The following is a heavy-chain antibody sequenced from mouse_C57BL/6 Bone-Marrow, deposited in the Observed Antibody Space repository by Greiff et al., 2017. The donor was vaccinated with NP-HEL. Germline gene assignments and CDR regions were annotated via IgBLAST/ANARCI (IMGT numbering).Heavy chain of an antibody. J-gene: IGHJ3*01. D-gene: IGHD1-1*01. CDR2: IDPSDSYT. CDR1: GYTFTTYW. Sequence: QVQLQQPGAELVKPGASVKLSCKASGYTFTTYWMQWVKQRPGQGLEWIGEIDPSDSYTNYNQKFKGKATLTVDTSSSTAYMQLRSLTSEDSAVYYGARKAYYGRSYEFAYWGQGTLVTVSA. V-gene: IGHV1-50*01. CDR3: ARKAYYGRSYEFAY.